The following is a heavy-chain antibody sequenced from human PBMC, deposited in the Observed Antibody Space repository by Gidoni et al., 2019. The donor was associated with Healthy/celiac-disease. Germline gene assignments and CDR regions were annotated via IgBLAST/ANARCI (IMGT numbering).Heavy chain of an antibody. CDR3: AKGPRGYSGYDWGRDGSRAFDY. J-gene: IGHJ4*02. Sequence: EVQLLESGGGLVQPGGSVRLSCAAPGFTLTSSAFGRFRQAPGKGLEWVSAISGSGGSTYYADSVKGRFTISRDNSKNTLYLQMNSLRAEDTAVYYCAKGPRGYSGYDWGRDGSRAFDYWGQGTLVTVSS. D-gene: IGHD5-12*01. CDR2: ISGSGGST. V-gene: IGHV3-23*01. CDR1: GFTLTSSA.